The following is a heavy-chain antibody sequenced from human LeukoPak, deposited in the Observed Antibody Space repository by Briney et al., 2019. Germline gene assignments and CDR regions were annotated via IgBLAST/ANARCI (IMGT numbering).Heavy chain of an antibody. Sequence: AASVKVSCKASGYSFPMYAINWVRQAPGQGLEWMGWINTNTGNPTYAQGFTGRFVFSLDTSVSTAYLQISSLKAEDTAVYYCARVGGYCSSTSCYWDYYYYYMDVWGKGTTVTVSS. CDR2: INTNTGNP. J-gene: IGHJ6*03. CDR3: ARVGGYCSSTSCYWDYYYYYMDV. CDR1: GYSFPMYA. V-gene: IGHV7-4-1*02. D-gene: IGHD2-2*01.